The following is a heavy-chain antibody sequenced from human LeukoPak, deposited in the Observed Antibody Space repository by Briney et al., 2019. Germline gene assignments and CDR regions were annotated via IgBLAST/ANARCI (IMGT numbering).Heavy chain of an antibody. V-gene: IGHV5-51*01. CDR3: ASNLGIAAAGYDAFDI. CDR1: GYSFTTYW. D-gene: IGHD6-13*01. J-gene: IGHJ3*02. Sequence: GESLKISCKASGYSFTTYWIGWVRQVPGKGLEWVGIIYPADSTAKYSPSFQGQVTISADKSISTAYLQWSSLKASDTAMYYCASNLGIAAAGYDAFDIWGQGTMVTVSS. CDR2: IYPADSTA.